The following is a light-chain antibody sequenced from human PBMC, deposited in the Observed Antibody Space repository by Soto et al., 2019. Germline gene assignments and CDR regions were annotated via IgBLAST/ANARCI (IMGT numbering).Light chain of an antibody. CDR1: QSISSW. Sequence: DIQMTQSPSTLSGSVGDRVTITCRASQSISSWLAWYQQKPGKAPKLLIYDASSLEGGVPSRFSGSGSGTDFTLTISSLQPEDFATYYCQQSYSTPWTFGQGTKVDIK. J-gene: IGKJ1*01. CDR2: DAS. V-gene: IGKV1-39*01. CDR3: QQSYSTPWT.